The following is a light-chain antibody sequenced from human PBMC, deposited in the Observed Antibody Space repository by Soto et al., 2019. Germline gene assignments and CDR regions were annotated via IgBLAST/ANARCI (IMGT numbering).Light chain of an antibody. Sequence: DIQMTQSPSSVSASIGDRVTITCRASQDIYRLLAWYQQKPGKAPKLLIHDASNLQSWVPSRFSGSGSGTDFTLTISSPQPEDSATYYCLQAGAFPLTLGQGTNVEIK. J-gene: IGKJ1*01. CDR3: LQAGAFPLT. V-gene: IGKV1-12*01. CDR2: DAS. CDR1: QDIYRL.